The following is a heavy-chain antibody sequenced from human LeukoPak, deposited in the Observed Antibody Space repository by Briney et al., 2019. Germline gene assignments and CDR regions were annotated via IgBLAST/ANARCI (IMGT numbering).Heavy chain of an antibody. CDR2: INAGNGET. V-gene: IGHV1-3*01. CDR1: GYTFTSYA. Sequence: ASVKVSCKASGYTFTSYAMHWVRQAPGQRLEWMGWINAGNGETKYSQKFQGRVTITWDTSASTVHMELSSLRSEDTVVYYCARNLVGKTDFDYWGQGTLVTVSS. CDR3: ARNLVGKTDFDY. J-gene: IGHJ4*02. D-gene: IGHD6-19*01.